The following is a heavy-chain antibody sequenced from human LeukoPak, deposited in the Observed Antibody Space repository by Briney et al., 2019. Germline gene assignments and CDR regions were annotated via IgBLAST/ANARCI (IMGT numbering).Heavy chain of an antibody. Sequence: PGGCLRLSCAASGFPFSSFAMSWVRQAPGKGLEWVSAISGSGGSTYYADSVKGRFTISRDNSKNTLYLQMNSLRAEDTAVYYCAKDLRYVVPAADDYFDYWGQGTLVTVSS. D-gene: IGHD2-2*01. J-gene: IGHJ4*02. CDR1: GFPFSSFA. CDR3: AKDLRYVVPAADDYFDY. V-gene: IGHV3-23*01. CDR2: ISGSGGST.